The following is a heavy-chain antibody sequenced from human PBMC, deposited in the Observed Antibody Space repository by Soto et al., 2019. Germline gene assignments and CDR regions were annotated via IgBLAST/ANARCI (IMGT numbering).Heavy chain of an antibody. J-gene: IGHJ4*02. D-gene: IGHD3-22*01. CDR1: GFTFINTG. V-gene: IGHV3-23*01. Sequence: GGSLRLSCAGSGFTFINTGMSWVRQAPGQGLEWVSAITGNGDTTCYADSVKGRFTISRDNSKSTLYLQMNSLRAEDTAVYYCAKIDGYFDYWGQGTLVTVSS. CDR2: ITGNGDTT. CDR3: AKIDGYFDY.